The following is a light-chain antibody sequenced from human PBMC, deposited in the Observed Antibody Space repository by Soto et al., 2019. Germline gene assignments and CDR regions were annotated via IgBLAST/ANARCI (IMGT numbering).Light chain of an antibody. CDR2: DAS. Sequence: DIQMTQSPSTLSASVGDRVTITCRASQSVSRWLAWYKQTPGKVPKLLIYDASSLESGVPSRFSGSGSETEFTLTISSLQPDDFATYYCQQYNSYWTFGQGTKVEIK. J-gene: IGKJ1*01. CDR1: QSVSRW. CDR3: QQYNSYWT. V-gene: IGKV1-5*01.